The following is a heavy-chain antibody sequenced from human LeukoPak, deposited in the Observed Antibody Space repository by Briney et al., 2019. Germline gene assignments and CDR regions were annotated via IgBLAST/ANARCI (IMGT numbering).Heavy chain of an antibody. CDR3: ARVAAAGKGFDY. CDR1: GFTFSSYD. CDR2: IDIAGDT. J-gene: IGHJ4*02. Sequence: GGSLRLSCATSGFTFSSYDMHWVRQATGKGLDWVSAIDIAGDTYYPGSVKGRFTISRENAKNSLYLQMNSLRAGDTAVYYCARVAAAGKGFDYWGQGTLVTVSS. D-gene: IGHD6-13*01. V-gene: IGHV3-13*01.